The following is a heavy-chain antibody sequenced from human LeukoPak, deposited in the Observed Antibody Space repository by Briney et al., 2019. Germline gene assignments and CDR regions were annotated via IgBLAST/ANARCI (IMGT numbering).Heavy chain of an antibody. CDR1: GGSISSGGYH. J-gene: IGHJ5*02. V-gene: IGHV4-30-2*01. Sequence: PSETLSLTCTVSGGSISSGGYHWSWIRQPPGKGLEWIGYIYHSGSTYYNPSLKSRVTISVDRSKNQFSLKLSSVTAADTAVYYCAREVRLPYDPGWFDPWGQGTLVTVSS. CDR2: IYHSGST. D-gene: IGHD3-3*01. CDR3: AREVRLPYDPGWFDP.